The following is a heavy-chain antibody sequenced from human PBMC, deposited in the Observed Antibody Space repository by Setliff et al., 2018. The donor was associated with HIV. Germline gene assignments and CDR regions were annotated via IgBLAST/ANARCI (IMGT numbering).Heavy chain of an antibody. CDR3: ARSPLNYYDKSDAFDI. CDR2: IYYSGST. D-gene: IGHD3-22*01. J-gene: IGHJ3*02. CDR1: GGSISSRSYF. Sequence: PSETLSLTCTVSGGSISSRSYFWGWIRQPPGKGLEWIGSIYYSGSTYYNPSLKSRVTISVDTSKNQFSLKLSSVTAADTAVYYCARSPLNYYDKSDAFDIWGQGTMVTVSS. V-gene: IGHV4-39*07.